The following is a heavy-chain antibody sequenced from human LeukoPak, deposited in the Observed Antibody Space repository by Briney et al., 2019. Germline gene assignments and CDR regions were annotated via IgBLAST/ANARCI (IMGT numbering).Heavy chain of an antibody. CDR1: GFTFSSHW. D-gene: IGHD2/OR15-2a*01. V-gene: IGHV3-23*01. CDR2: FSGSGGST. J-gene: IGHJ4*02. CDR3: ATSGLSRFGF. Sequence: GGSLRLSCAASGFTFSSHWMHWVRQAPGKGLEWVSAFSGSGGSTYYADSVKGRFTISRDNSKNTLYLQMNSLRAEDTAVYFCATSGLSRFGFWGQGTLVTVSS.